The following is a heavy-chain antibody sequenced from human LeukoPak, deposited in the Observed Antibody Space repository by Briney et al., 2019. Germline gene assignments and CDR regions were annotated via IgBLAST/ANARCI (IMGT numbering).Heavy chain of an antibody. V-gene: IGHV3-74*01. D-gene: IGHD1-1*01. Sequence: PGGSLRLSCATSGFTFSNYWMHWVRQAPGKGLVWVSHINNDGTSTSYADSVKGRFTISRDNAKNTLYLQMNSLRAEDTAVYYCVTVEDDFGEQHWGQGTLVTVSS. CDR2: INNDGTST. J-gene: IGHJ1*01. CDR3: VTVEDDFGEQH. CDR1: GFTFSNYW.